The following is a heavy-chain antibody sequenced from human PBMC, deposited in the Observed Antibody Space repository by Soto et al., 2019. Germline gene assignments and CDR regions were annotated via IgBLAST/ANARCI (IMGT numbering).Heavy chain of an antibody. V-gene: IGHV3-23*01. CDR1: GFTFSSYA. CDR2: ISGSGGST. Sequence: EVQLLESGGGLVQPGGSLRLSCAASGFTFSSYAMSWVRQAPGKGLEWVSAISGSGGSTYYADSVKGRFTISRDNSKNTLYLQMNSLRAEDTAVYYCATLPKYSSGWIDYWGQGTLVTVSS. J-gene: IGHJ4*02. CDR3: ATLPKYSSGWIDY. D-gene: IGHD6-19*01.